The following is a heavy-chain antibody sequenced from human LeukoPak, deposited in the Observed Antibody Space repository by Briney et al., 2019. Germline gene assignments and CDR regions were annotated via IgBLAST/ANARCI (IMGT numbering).Heavy chain of an antibody. CDR2: ISSSGSTI. V-gene: IGHV3-11*01. Sequence: PGGSLRLSCAASGFTFSDYYMSWIRQAPGKGLEWVSYISSSGSTIYYADSVKGRFTISRDNAKNSLYLQMNSLRAEDTAVYYCARARYYCSSTSCYAYVGEYFHHWGQGTLVTVSS. CDR1: GFTFSDYY. D-gene: IGHD2-2*01. CDR3: ARARYYCSSTSCYAYVGEYFHH. J-gene: IGHJ1*01.